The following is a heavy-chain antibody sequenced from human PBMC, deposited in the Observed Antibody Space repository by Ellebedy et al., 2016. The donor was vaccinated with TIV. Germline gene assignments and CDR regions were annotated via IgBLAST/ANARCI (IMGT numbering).Heavy chain of an antibody. CDR3: ARVGPNTLRKYYFDY. CDR1: GGSISSSNW. Sequence: GSLRLXXAVSGGSISSSNWWSWVRQPPGKGLEWIGEIYHSGSTNYNPSLKSRVTISVDKSKNQFSLKLSSVTAADTAVYYCARVGPNTLRKYYFDYWGQGTLVTVSS. J-gene: IGHJ4*02. CDR2: IYHSGST. V-gene: IGHV4-4*02.